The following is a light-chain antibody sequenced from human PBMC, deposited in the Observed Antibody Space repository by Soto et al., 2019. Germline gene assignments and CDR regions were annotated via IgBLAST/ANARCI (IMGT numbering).Light chain of an antibody. Sequence: GLTQSPGTLSLSPGERATLSCRASQSVSSSYLVWHQQKPGQAPRLLIYGASSRATGIPDRFSGSGSGTDFTLTISRLEPEDFAVYYCQQYGSSPRTFGQGTKVDIK. CDR2: GAS. CDR1: QSVSSSY. J-gene: IGKJ1*01. CDR3: QQYGSSPRT. V-gene: IGKV3-20*01.